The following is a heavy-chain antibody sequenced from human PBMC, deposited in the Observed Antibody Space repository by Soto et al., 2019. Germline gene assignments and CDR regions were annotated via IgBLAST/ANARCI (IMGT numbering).Heavy chain of an antibody. CDR1: GISLSTSGVG. V-gene: IGHV2-5*02. D-gene: IGHD4-17*01. CDR2: IYWDDDK. Sequence: QITLKASGPTLVKPTQTLTLTCTLSGISLSTSGVGVGWIRQTPGKALEWLALIYWDDDKRYSPSLKSRLTITMDNSKNQVVRAMTNLDPVDTATYYCARTNYGVNSACFDIWGQGTMVTVSS. CDR3: ARTNYGVNSACFDI. J-gene: IGHJ3*02.